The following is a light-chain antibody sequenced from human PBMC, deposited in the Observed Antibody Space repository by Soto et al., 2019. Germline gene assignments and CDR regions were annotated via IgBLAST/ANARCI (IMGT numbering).Light chain of an antibody. Sequence: DTVLAQSPGTLSLSPGERATLSCRASQSVGTYLAWYQQKPGQAPRLLIYDASNRATGIAPRFRGSGSGTDFTLTISSLQPDDFATYYCQQYNTYSTFGQGTRLEIK. V-gene: IGKV3-11*01. CDR3: QQYNTYST. CDR1: QSVGTY. J-gene: IGKJ5*01. CDR2: DAS.